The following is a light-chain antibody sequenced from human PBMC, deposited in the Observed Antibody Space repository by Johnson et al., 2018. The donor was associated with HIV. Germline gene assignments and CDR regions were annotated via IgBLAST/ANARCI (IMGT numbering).Light chain of an antibody. CDR2: DNN. CDR1: SSNIGNNY. V-gene: IGLV1-51*01. CDR3: GTWDSSRREYV. J-gene: IGLJ1*01. Sequence: QSVLTQPPSVSAAPGQKVTISCSGSSSNIGNNYVSWYQQLPGTAHKLLIYDNNKRPSGIPDRFSGSKSGTSATLGITGLQTGDEADYYCGTWDSSRREYVFGTGTKVTVL.